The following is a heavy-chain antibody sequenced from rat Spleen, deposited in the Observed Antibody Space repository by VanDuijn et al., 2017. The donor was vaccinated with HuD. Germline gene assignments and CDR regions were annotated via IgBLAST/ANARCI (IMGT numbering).Heavy chain of an antibody. V-gene: IGHV5-29*01. Sequence: EVQLVESDGGLVQPGRSLKLSCAASGFTFSDYYMAWVRQAPTKWLEWVTTISSDGGRNFYRDSVKGRFTISRDNAKSSLYLQMDSLRSEDTATYYFTRHGYNSYFYYWGQGVMVTVSS. CDR2: ISSDGGRN. CDR1: GFTFSDYY. J-gene: IGHJ2*01. CDR3: TRHGYNSYFYY. D-gene: IGHD1-9*01.